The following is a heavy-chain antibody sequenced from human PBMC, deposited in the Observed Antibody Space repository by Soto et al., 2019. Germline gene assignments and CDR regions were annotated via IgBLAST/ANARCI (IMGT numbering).Heavy chain of an antibody. CDR3: ARDKGDGSFGY. CDR2: IGTAGDT. CDR1: GFTFSSYD. J-gene: IGHJ4*02. D-gene: IGHD2-21*01. Sequence: GSLRLSCAASGFTFSSYDMHWVRQATGKGLEWVSAIGTAGDTYYPGSVKGRFTISRENAKNSLYLQMNSLRAGDTAVYYCARDKGDGSFGYWGQGTLVTVSS. V-gene: IGHV3-13*01.